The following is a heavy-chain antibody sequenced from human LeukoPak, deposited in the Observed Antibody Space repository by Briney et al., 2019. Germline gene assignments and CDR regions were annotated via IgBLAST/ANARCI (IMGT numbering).Heavy chain of an antibody. Sequence: GASVKVSCKASGYTFTSYGISWVRQAPGQGLEWMGWISGYNGNTNYAQKFQGRVTMTRNTSINTAYMQLNSLTSEDSALYYCARGRYRYDWKFSWYFDYWGQGTLVTVSS. J-gene: IGHJ4*02. V-gene: IGHV1-18*01. D-gene: IGHD1-20*01. CDR2: ISGYNGNT. CDR3: ARGRYRYDWKFSWYFDY. CDR1: GYTFTSYG.